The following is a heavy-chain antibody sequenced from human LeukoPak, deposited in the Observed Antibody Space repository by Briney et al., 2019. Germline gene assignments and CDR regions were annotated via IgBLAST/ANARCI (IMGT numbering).Heavy chain of an antibody. CDR3: AKAALQYYYDTSGSFDY. D-gene: IGHD3-22*01. V-gene: IGHV3-64D*09. Sequence: PGGSLRLSCSASGFTFGNYAMHWVRQAPGKGLEYVSTISNNVGSTYYADSVKGRFTISRDNSKNTLYLQMRSLRIEDTAVYYCAKAALQYYYDTSGSFDYWGQGTLVTVSS. J-gene: IGHJ4*02. CDR1: GFTFGNYA. CDR2: ISNNVGST.